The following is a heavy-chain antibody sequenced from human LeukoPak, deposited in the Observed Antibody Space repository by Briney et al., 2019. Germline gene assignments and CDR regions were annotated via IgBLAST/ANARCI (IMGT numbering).Heavy chain of an antibody. CDR2: ISYSVGT. CDR1: DGSISSYY. Sequence: SETLSLTCTVSDGSISSYYWSWIRQPPRKGLEWTGYISYSVGTNYNPSLKSRVTISLDTSKIQFSLKLSSVTAADTALYYCARSIDTSGYYYYFDLWGRGTLVTVSS. D-gene: IGHD3-22*01. CDR3: ARSIDTSGYYYYFDL. V-gene: IGHV4-59*01. J-gene: IGHJ2*01.